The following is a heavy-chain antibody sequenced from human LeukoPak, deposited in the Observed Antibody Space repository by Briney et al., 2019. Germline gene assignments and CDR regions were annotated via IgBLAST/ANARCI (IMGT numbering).Heavy chain of an antibody. Sequence: GGSLRPSCAASGFTFSSYAMSWVCQAPGKGLEWVSAISGSGGSTYYADSVKGRFTISRDNSKNTLYLQMNSLRAEDTAVYYCAKENPGITMVRGVPMYYFDYWGQGTLVTVSS. CDR3: AKENPGITMVRGVPMYYFDY. J-gene: IGHJ4*02. CDR1: GFTFSSYA. D-gene: IGHD3-10*01. CDR2: ISGSGGST. V-gene: IGHV3-23*01.